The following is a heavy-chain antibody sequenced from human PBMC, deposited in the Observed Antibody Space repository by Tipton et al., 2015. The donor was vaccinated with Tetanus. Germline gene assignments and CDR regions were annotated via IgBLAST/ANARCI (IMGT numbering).Heavy chain of an antibody. Sequence: GLVKPSETLSLTCTVSGGSISSYYWSWIRQPPGKGLEWIGYIYYSGSTNYNPSLKSRFTTSVDTPKNQFSLKLNSVTAADTAVYYCARGVWFGPGPRYYFDYWGQGTLVTVSS. CDR3: ARGVWFGPGPRYYFDY. D-gene: IGHD3-10*01. CDR1: GGSISSYY. J-gene: IGHJ4*02. V-gene: IGHV4-59*12. CDR2: IYYSGST.